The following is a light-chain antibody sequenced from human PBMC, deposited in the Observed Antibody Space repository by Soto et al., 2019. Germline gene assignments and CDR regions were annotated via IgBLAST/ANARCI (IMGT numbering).Light chain of an antibody. Sequence: EIKKTQSPSSLSSSAGDRATITCRASQSISSSFVWYQHKPGKAPKLLIYAASSLQTGVPSRFSGSGSGTDFTLTISSLQPEDFATYYCQQSYSIPWTFGQGSKVDIK. CDR1: QSISSS. CDR2: AAS. V-gene: IGKV1-39*01. J-gene: IGKJ1*01. CDR3: QQSYSIPWT.